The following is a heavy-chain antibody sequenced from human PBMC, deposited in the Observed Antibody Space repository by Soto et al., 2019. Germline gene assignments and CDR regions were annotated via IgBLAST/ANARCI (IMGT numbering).Heavy chain of an antibody. CDR2: IYYSGST. Sequence: SETLSLTCTVSGGSISSYYWSWIRQPPGKGLEWIGYIYYSGSTNYNPSLKSRVTISVDTSKNQFSLKLSSVTAADTAVYYCARNGPYYYYGMDVWAQGPTVTVSS. CDR3: ARNGPYYYYGMDV. D-gene: IGHD2-8*01. V-gene: IGHV4-59*01. CDR1: GGSISSYY. J-gene: IGHJ6*02.